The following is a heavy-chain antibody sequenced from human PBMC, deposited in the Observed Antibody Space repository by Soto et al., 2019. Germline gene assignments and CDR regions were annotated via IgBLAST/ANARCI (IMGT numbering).Heavy chain of an antibody. J-gene: IGHJ6*02. CDR1: GYTFTSYD. D-gene: IGHD3-10*01. V-gene: IGHV1-8*01. CDR3: ARGRMVRGVIGYYYYGMDV. Sequence: ASVKVSCKASGYTFTSYDINWVRQATGQGLEWMGWMNPNSGNTGYAQKFQGRVTMTRNTSISTAYMELSSLRSEDTAVYYCARGRMVRGVIGYYYYGMDVWGQGTTVTVSS. CDR2: MNPNSGNT.